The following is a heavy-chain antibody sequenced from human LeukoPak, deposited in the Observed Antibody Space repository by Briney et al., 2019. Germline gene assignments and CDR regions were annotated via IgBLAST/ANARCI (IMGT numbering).Heavy chain of an antibody. CDR2: ITSNGGST. CDR1: GFTFSNYA. CDR3: VKGAVAATRYGFDP. J-gene: IGHJ5*02. Sequence: WGSLRLSCSASGFTFSNYAMHWVRQAPGKGLEYVSAITSNGGSTYYAGSVRGRFTFSRDNSKNTLYLQMSSLRPEDTAVYYCVKGAVAATRYGFDPWGQGTLVTV. V-gene: IGHV3-64D*06. D-gene: IGHD2-15*01.